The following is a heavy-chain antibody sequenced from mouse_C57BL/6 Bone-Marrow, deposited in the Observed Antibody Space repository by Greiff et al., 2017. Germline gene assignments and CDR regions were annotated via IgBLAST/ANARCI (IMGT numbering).Heavy chain of an antibody. J-gene: IGHJ2*01. D-gene: IGHD2-1*01. CDR2: IYPGSGST. Sequence: QVQLQQPGAELVKPGASVKMSCKASGYTFTSYWITWVKQRPGQGLEWIGDIYPGSGSTNYNEKFKSKATLTVDTSSSTAYMQLSSLTSEDAAVYYCARDRYGNLDFGDRGTALTVTA. CDR1: GYTFTSYW. V-gene: IGHV1-55*01. CDR3: ARDRYGNLDF.